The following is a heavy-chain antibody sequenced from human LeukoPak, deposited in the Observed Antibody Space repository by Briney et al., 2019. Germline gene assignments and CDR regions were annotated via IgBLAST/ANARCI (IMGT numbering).Heavy chain of an antibody. CDR1: GGSISSYY. V-gene: IGHV4-59*01. Sequence: PETLSLTCTISGGSISSYYWSWIRQPPGKGLEWIGYIYHSGSTNYNPSLESRVTISVDTSKNQFSLKLSSVTAADTAVYYCARTSLYYYGSGSYYNRRNGMDVWGQGTTVTVSS. CDR3: ARTSLYYYGSGSYYNRRNGMDV. J-gene: IGHJ6*02. CDR2: IYHSGST. D-gene: IGHD3-10*01.